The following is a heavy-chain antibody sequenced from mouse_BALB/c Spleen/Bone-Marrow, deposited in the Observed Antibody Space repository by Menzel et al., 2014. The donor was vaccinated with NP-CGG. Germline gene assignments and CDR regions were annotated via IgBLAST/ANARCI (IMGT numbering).Heavy chain of an antibody. CDR1: GFNIKDTY. J-gene: IGHJ3*01. CDR3: AGDGAY. CDR2: IDPANGNT. D-gene: IGHD3-3*01. Sequence: VQLKESGAELVKPGASVRLSCTASGFNIKDTYMHWVKQRPEQGLEWIGRIDPANGNTKYDPKFQGKATITADTSSNTAYLQLSSLTSEDTAVYYCAGDGAYWGQGTLVTVSA. V-gene: IGHV14-3*02.